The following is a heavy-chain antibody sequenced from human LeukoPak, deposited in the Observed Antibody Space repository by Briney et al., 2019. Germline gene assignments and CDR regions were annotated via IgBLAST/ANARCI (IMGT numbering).Heavy chain of an antibody. CDR2: IYYSGST. CDR3: ASTKYYDFWSGYTDYYFDY. Sequence: SQTLSLTCTVSGGSISSGSYYWSWIRQPPGKGLEWIGYIYYSGSTNYNPSLKSRVTISVDTSKNQFSLKLSSVTAADTAVYYCASTKYYDFWSGYTDYYFDYWGQGTLVTVSS. V-gene: IGHV4-61*01. CDR1: GGSISSGSYY. J-gene: IGHJ4*02. D-gene: IGHD3-3*01.